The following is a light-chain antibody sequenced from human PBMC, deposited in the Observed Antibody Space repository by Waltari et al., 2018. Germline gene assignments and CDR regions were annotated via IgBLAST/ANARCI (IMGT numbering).Light chain of an antibody. Sequence: DVVMTQSPLSLPVTLGQPASISCRSSQSLVHSDGNTYLNWFQQRPGQSPRRLIYKVSNRDSGVRDRFSGSGSGTDFTLKISRVEAEDVGIYYCMQGTHWPPITFGQGTRLEIK. CDR1: QSLVHSDGNTY. J-gene: IGKJ5*01. V-gene: IGKV2-30*02. CDR2: KVS. CDR3: MQGTHWPPIT.